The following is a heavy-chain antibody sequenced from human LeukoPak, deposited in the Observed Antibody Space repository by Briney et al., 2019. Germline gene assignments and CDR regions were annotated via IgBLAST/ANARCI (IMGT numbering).Heavy chain of an antibody. J-gene: IGHJ1*01. V-gene: IGHV1-2*02. CDR1: GYTFTGHH. D-gene: IGHD3-10*01. Sequence: ASVTVSCKASGYTFTGHHVHWVRQAPGLGLEWMGCIDPNSGDADFAQKFQGRVTMTSDTSINTAYMEMSGLRSDDTAIYYCTLYYHWGQGTLVTVSS. CDR3: TLYYH. CDR2: IDPNSGDA.